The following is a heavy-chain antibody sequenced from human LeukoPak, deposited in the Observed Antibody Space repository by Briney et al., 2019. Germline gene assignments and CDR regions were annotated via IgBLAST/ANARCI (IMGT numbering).Heavy chain of an antibody. Sequence: SETLSLTCTVSGGSVSSGSYYWSWIRQPPGKGLEWIGYIYYSGSTNYNPSLKSRVTISVDTSKNQFSLKLSSVTAADTAMYYCARARSTSCYFCFDYWGQGTLVTVSS. CDR1: GGSVSSGSYY. D-gene: IGHD2-2*01. CDR3: ARARSTSCYFCFDY. CDR2: IYYSGST. J-gene: IGHJ4*02. V-gene: IGHV4-61*01.